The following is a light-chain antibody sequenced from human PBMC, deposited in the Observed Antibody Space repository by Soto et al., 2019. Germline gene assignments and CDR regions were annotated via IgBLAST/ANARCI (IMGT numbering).Light chain of an antibody. CDR1: SSNIGAGYD. V-gene: IGLV1-40*01. CDR3: QSYDSSVSKVV. CDR2: GNS. J-gene: IGLJ2*01. Sequence: QPVLTQPPPVSGAPGQRVTISCTGSSSNIGAGYDVHWYQQLPGTAPKLLIYGNSNRPSGVPDRFSGSKSGTSASLAITGLQAEDEADYYCQSYDSSVSKVVFGGGTKLTVL.